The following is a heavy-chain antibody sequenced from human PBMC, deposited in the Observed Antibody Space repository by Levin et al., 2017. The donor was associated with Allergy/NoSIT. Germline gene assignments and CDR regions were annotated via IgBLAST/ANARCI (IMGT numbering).Heavy chain of an antibody. V-gene: IGHV3-9*01. D-gene: IGHD3-16*01. J-gene: IGHJ6*02. CDR1: GFRFDDYA. CDR3: VRDIYLGQWRQQYVMDV. Sequence: GGSLRLSCVGSGFRFDDYAMHWVRQLPGKGLEWVSVINWTGGNIDYGDAVKGRFTISRDNAKNSLYLQMNNLRPEDTALYYCVRDIYLGQWRQQYVMDVWGQGTTVTVSS. CDR2: INWTGGNI.